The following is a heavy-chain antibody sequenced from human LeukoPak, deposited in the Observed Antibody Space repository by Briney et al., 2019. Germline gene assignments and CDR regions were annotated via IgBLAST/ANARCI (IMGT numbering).Heavy chain of an antibody. CDR1: GFTFTSFW. J-gene: IGHJ4*02. D-gene: IGHD5-12*01. CDR2: INIDASTT. CDR3: ARDLVATSFDY. V-gene: IGHV3-74*01. Sequence: GGSLRLSCAASGFTFTSFWMHWVRQAPGKGLVWVSRINIDASTTTYADSVKGRFTIYRENAKNTVYPQMNSLRAEDTAVYYCARDLVATSFDYWGQGTLVTVSS.